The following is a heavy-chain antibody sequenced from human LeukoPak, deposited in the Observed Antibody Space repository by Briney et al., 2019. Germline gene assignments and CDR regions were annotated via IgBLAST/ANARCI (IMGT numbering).Heavy chain of an antibody. Sequence: GGSLRLSCAASGFTFSSYAVTWVRQAPGKGLEWVSGITGSGDTTFYTDSVKGRFTISRDNSKNTLYLQMHSLRAEDTAVYYCVKDYSTIPAAANPLFDYWGQGALVTVSS. CDR3: VKDYSTIPAAANPLFDY. J-gene: IGHJ4*02. CDR2: ITGSGDTT. D-gene: IGHD6-13*01. V-gene: IGHV3-23*01. CDR1: GFTFSSYA.